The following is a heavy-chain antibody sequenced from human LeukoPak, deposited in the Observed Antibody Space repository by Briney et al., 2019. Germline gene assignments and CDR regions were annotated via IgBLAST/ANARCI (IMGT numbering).Heavy chain of an antibody. CDR1: GFTFSSYA. J-gene: IGHJ4*02. D-gene: IGHD6-13*01. V-gene: IGHV3-23*01. CDR3: AKDQSSSWYLNPSGFDY. Sequence: GGSLRLSCAASGFTFSSYAMNWVRQAPGKGLEWVSAISGSGGSTHYADSVKGRFTISRDNSKNTLYLQMNSLRAEDTAVYYCAKDQSSSWYLNPSGFDYWGQGTLVTVSS. CDR2: ISGSGGST.